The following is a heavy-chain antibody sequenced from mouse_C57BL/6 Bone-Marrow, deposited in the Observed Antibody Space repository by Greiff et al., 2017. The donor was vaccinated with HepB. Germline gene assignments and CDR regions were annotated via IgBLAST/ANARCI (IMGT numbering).Heavy chain of an antibody. J-gene: IGHJ3*01. Sequence: VQLQQSGPELVKPGASVKISCKASGYTFTDYYINWVKQRPGQGLEWIGWIYPGSGNTKYNEKFKGTATLTVDTSSSAAYMQLSRLTSEDSAVYFCAKSPLYGGFAYWGQGTLVTVSA. CDR3: AKSPLYGGFAY. D-gene: IGHD1-1*02. CDR1: GYTFTDYY. CDR2: IYPGSGNT. V-gene: IGHV1-84*01.